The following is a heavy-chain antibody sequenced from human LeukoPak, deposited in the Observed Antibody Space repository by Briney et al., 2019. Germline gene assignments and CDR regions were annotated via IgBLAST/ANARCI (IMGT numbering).Heavy chain of an antibody. V-gene: IGHV1-8*01. J-gene: IGHJ4*02. CDR3: ARTGYSYGYVDY. Sequence: ASVKVSCKASGYTFTSHDINWVRQATGQGLEWMGWMNPNSGNTGYAQKFQGRVTMTRNTSISTAYMELSSLRSEDTAVYYCARTGYSYGYVDYWGQGTLVTVSS. CDR2: MNPNSGNT. D-gene: IGHD5-18*01. CDR1: GYTFTSHD.